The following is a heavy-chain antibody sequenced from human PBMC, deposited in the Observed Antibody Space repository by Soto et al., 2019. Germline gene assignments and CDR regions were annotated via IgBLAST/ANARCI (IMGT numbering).Heavy chain of an antibody. Sequence: SQTLSLTCAISGDSVSSNSAAWNWIRQSPSRGLEWLGRTYYRSKWYDDYAVSVKSRITINPDTSKNQFSLQLNSVTPEDTAVYYCARGHYDFWSGYFATIDYWGQGTLVTVSS. CDR1: GDSVSSNSAA. J-gene: IGHJ4*02. D-gene: IGHD3-3*01. CDR2: TYYRSKWYD. CDR3: ARGHYDFWSGYFATIDY. V-gene: IGHV6-1*01.